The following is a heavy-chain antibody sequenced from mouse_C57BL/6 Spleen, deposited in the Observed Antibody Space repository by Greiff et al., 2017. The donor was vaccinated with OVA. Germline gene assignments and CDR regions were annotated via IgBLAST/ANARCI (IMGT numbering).Heavy chain of an antibody. CDR3: ARTGNWDVNYAMDY. CDR2: IWSGGST. CDR1: GFALTSYG. J-gene: IGHJ4*01. Sequence: VQGVESGPGLVQPSQSLSISCTVSGFALTSYGVHWVRQSPGKGLEWLGVIWSGGSTDYNAAFISRLSISKDNSKGKVFFKMNSLQASDTAIYYCARTGNWDVNYAMDYWGQGTSVTVSS. D-gene: IGHD4-1*01. V-gene: IGHV2-2*02.